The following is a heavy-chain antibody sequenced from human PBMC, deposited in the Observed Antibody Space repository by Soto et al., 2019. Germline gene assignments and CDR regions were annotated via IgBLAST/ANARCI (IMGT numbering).Heavy chain of an antibody. CDR3: ARARLVVEGRFDY. J-gene: IGHJ4*02. Sequence: QVQLVDSGGGLVKPGGSLRLSCAASGFSFSDYYMNWIRQAPGKGLEWLSYISSTATYTNYADSVRGRFTISRDSAKNSLYLDMNGLRAEDTAVYYCARARLVVEGRFDYWGQGTLVTVSS. CDR1: GFSFSDYY. V-gene: IGHV3-11*06. D-gene: IGHD3-22*01. CDR2: ISSTATYT.